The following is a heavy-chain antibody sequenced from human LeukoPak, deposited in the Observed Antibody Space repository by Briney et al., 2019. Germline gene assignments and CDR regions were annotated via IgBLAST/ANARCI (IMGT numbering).Heavy chain of an antibody. CDR2: ISYDGSNK. CDR3: AREGDY. CDR1: GFTFSSYA. J-gene: IGHJ4*02. Sequence: AGRSLRLSCAASGFTFSSYAMHWVRQAPGKGLEWVAVISYDGSNKYYADSVKGRFTISRDNSKNTLYLQMNSLRAEDTAVYYCAREGDYWGQGTLVTVSS. V-gene: IGHV3-30*04.